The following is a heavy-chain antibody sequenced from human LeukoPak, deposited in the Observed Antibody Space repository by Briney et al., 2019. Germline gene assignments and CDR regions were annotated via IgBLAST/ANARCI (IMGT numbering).Heavy chain of an antibody. CDR1: GFTFSSYAM. CDR3: ARGRQWRGGVYFQH. Sequence: GSLRLSCAASGFTFSSYAMSWVRQAPGKGLEWIGEIYHSGSTNYNPSLKSRVTISVDKSKNQFSLKLSSVTAADTAVYYCARGRQWRGGVYFQHWGQGTLVTVSS. CDR2: IYHSGST. D-gene: IGHD6-19*01. J-gene: IGHJ1*01. V-gene: IGHV4-4*02.